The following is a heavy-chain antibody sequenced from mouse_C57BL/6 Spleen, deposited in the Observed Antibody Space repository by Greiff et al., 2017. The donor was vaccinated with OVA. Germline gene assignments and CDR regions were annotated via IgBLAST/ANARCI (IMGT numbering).Heavy chain of an antibody. CDR2: IDPETGGT. J-gene: IGHJ3*01. V-gene: IGHV1-15*01. CDR3: RGGRTVVARAY. Sequence: QVQLQQSGAELVRPGASVTLSCKASGYTFTDYEMHWVKQTPVHGLEWIGAIDPETGGTAYNQKFKGKAILTADKSASTAYMELRSLTSEDSAVYYCRGGRTVVARAYWGQGTLVTVSA. D-gene: IGHD1-1*01. CDR1: GYTFTDYE.